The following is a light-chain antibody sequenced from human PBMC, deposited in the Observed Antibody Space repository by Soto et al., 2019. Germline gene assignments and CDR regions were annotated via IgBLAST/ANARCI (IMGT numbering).Light chain of an antibody. Sequence: DIQMTQSPSTLSASVGDRVTSTCRASQSISSWLAWYQQKPGKAPKLLIYDASNLESGVPSRLSGSGSGTEFTLTISSLQPDDFSIYYCQQYNSYSRTCGQGTKVEIK. CDR3: QQYNSYSRT. CDR1: QSISSW. V-gene: IGKV1-5*01. J-gene: IGKJ1*01. CDR2: DAS.